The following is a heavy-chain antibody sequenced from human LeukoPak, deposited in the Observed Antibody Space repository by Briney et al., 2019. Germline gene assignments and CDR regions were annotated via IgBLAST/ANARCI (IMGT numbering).Heavy chain of an antibody. CDR3: ARVVSQAAPDWYMDV. V-gene: IGHV4-38-2*01. CDR2: VNFHGTS. D-gene: IGHD2-21*01. Sequence: SETLSLTCDVSGYAIGSSHYWGWIRQPPGRGLQWIGHVNFHGTSAYNASLRGRVTISIEASKNRFSLRLTSVTGADVAIYYCARVVSQAAPDWYMDVWGGGTVVIVSS. CDR1: GYAIGSSHY. J-gene: IGHJ2*01.